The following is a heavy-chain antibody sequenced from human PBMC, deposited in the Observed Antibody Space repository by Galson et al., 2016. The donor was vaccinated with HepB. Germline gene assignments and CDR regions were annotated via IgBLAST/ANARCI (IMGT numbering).Heavy chain of an antibody. J-gene: IGHJ6*03. V-gene: IGHV3-33*01. CDR2: IWYDGSNK. D-gene: IGHD3/OR15-3a*01. Sequence: SLRLSCAASGSTFSGYGMHWVRQAPGKGLEWVAGIWYDGSNKYYADSVKGRFTISRDNSKNTLYLQMNNLRAEDTAVYYCARLKAALDDGTGNRGYYYYMDVWGKGTTVTVSS. CDR1: GSTFSGYG. CDR3: ARLKAALDDGTGNRGYYYYMDV.